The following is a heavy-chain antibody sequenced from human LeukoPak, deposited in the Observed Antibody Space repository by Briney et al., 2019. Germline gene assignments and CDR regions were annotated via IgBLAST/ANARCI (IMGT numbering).Heavy chain of an antibody. CDR2: INLIAGLT. D-gene: IGHD3-10*01. CDR3: ARQQGVQYLNFDY. J-gene: IGHJ4*02. Sequence: ASVKVTCKASGYTFTNYYIHWLRPAPGQGPEWVGMINLIAGLTHYAPKFQGRVTMTRDTSTSTVYMELSSLGSEDTAVYYCARQQGVQYLNFDYWGQGALVTVSS. V-gene: IGHV1-46*01. CDR1: GYTFTNYY.